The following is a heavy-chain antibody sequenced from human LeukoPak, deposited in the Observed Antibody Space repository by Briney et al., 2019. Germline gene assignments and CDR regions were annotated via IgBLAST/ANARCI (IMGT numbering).Heavy chain of an antibody. CDR3: AKDKMEYSSSSDYYYYYMDV. CDR2: ISWNSGSI. D-gene: IGHD6-6*01. J-gene: IGHJ6*03. V-gene: IGHV3-9*03. CDR1: GFTFDDYA. Sequence: GGSLRLSCAASGFTFDDYAMHWVRQAPGKGLEWVSGISWNSGSIGYADSVKGRFTISRDNAKNSLYLQMNSLRAEDMALYYCAKDKMEYSSSSDYYYYYMDVWGKGTTVTVSS.